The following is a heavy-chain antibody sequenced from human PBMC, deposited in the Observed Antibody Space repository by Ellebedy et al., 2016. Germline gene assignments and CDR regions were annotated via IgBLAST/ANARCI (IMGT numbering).Heavy chain of an antibody. J-gene: IGHJ5*02. V-gene: IGHV3-53*03. CDR3: TRSTHSYAWGS. Sequence: GESLKISCAASGLTVRSAYISWFRQPPGRGPEWVSMTPPTGNTYYAGSVKGRFTISRDSSKNTLNLQMNSLTAEDTALYFCTRSTHSYAWGSWGQGTLVTVSS. CDR2: TPPTGNT. CDR1: GLTVRSAY. D-gene: IGHD5-18*01.